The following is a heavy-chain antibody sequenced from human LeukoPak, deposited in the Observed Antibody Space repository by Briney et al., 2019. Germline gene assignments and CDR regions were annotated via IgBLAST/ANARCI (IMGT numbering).Heavy chain of an antibody. CDR2: IYSGGST. J-gene: IGHJ4*02. CDR1: GFTVSSNY. D-gene: IGHD6-13*01. CDR3: ARGNSGYSTY. Sequence: GGSLRLSCAASGFTVSSNYMSWVRQAPGKGLEWVSVIYSGGSTYYADSVRGRFTISRHNSKNTLYLQMNSLRAEDTAVYYCARGNSGYSTYWGQGTLVTVSS. V-gene: IGHV3-53*04.